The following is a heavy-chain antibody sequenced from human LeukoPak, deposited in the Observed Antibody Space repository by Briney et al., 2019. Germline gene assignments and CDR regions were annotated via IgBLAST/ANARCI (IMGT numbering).Heavy chain of an antibody. D-gene: IGHD7-27*01. V-gene: IGHV4-39*01. CDR1: GGSISSSSYY. J-gene: IGHJ4*02. CDR2: IYYSGST. CDR3: ARSPGDPFDY. Sequence: PSETLSLTCTVSGGSISSSSYYWGWIRQPPEKGLEWIGSIYYSGSTYYNPSLKSRVTISVDTSKNQFSLKLSSVTAADTAVYYCARSPGDPFDYWGQGTLVTVSS.